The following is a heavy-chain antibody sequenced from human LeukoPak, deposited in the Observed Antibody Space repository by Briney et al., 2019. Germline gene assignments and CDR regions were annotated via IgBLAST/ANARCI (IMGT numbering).Heavy chain of an antibody. J-gene: IGHJ3*02. CDR2: ISYDGSNK. CDR3: ARDSGQLWFPIDDAFDI. V-gene: IGHV3-30-3*01. CDR1: GFTFSSYA. Sequence: QPGRSLRLSCAASGFTFSSYAMHWVRQAPGKGLEWVAVISYDGSNKYYADSVKGRFTISRDNSKNTLYLQMNSLRAEDTAVYYCARDSGQLWFPIDDAFDIWGQGTMVTVSS. D-gene: IGHD5-18*01.